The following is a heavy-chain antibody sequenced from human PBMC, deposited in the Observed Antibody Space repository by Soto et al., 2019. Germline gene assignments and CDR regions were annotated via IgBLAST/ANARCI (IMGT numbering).Heavy chain of an antibody. Sequence: ASVKVSCKASGYTFTSYDINWVRQATGQGLEWMGWMNPNSGNTGYAQKFQGRVTMTRNTSISTAYMELSSLRSEDTGVYYCAKAGDWNYVYDFWGQGTLVTVSS. V-gene: IGHV1-8*01. J-gene: IGHJ4*02. D-gene: IGHD1-7*01. CDR3: AKAGDWNYVYDF. CDR1: GYTFTSYD. CDR2: MNPNSGNT.